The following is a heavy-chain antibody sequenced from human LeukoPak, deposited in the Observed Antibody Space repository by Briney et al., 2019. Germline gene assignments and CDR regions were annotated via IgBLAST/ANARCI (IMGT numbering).Heavy chain of an antibody. V-gene: IGHV3-11*06. J-gene: IGHJ4*02. CDR3: ARVEIVVVPAANFYYFDY. CDR2: ISSSSSYT. Sequence: GGSLRRSCAASGFTFSDYYMSWIRQAPVKGLEWVSYISSSSSYTNYADSVKGRFTISRDNAKNSLYLQMNSLRAEDTAVYYCARVEIVVVPAANFYYFDYWGQGTLVTVSS. CDR1: GFTFSDYY. D-gene: IGHD2-2*03.